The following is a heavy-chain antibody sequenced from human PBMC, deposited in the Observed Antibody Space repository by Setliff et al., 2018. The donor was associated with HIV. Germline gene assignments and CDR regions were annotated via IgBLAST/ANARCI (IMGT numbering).Heavy chain of an antibody. J-gene: IGHJ4*02. V-gene: IGHV1-24*01. CDR3: ARDGEYLDYYYSSGHPEYYFDY. CDR1: GYTLTELS. D-gene: IGHD3-22*01. CDR2: FDPEDGET. Sequence: ASVKVSCKVSGYTLTELSMHWVRQAPGKGLEWMGGFDPEDGETIYAQKFQGRVTMTEDTSTDTAYMELSSLRSEDTAVYYCARDGEYLDYYYSSGHPEYYFDYWGQGTLVT.